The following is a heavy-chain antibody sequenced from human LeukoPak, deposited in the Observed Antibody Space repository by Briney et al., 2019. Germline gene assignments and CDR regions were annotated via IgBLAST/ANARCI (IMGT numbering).Heavy chain of an antibody. Sequence: GGSLRLSCVASGFTFSNYWMSWVRQSPGKGLEWVANKKHDESEKYHVDSVKGRFVISRDISKSTLHLQMNSLRVEDTAVYHCVKEQNTGRYRVADYWGQGTLVAVSS. D-gene: IGHD6-19*01. V-gene: IGHV3-7*01. CDR3: VKEQNTGRYRVADY. CDR1: GFTFSNYW. J-gene: IGHJ4*02. CDR2: KKHDESEK.